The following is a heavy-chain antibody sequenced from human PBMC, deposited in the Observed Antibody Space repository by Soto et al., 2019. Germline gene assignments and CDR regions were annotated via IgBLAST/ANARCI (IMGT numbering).Heavy chain of an antibody. CDR3: ARDQIGGSGLNDAFDI. J-gene: IGHJ3*02. V-gene: IGHV4-30-4*01. Sequence: QVQLQESGPGLVKPSQTLSLTCTVSGGSISSGDYYWRWIRQPPGKGLEWIGYIYYSGSTYYNPSRKIRVTISVDTSKNQFSLKLSSVTAADTAVYYCARDQIGGSGLNDAFDIWGQGTMVTVSS. CDR1: GGSISSGDYY. D-gene: IGHD3-10*01. CDR2: IYYSGST.